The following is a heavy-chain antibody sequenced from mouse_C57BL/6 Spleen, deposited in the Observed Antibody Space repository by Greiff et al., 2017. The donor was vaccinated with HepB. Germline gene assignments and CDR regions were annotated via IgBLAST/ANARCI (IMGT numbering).Heavy chain of an antibody. D-gene: IGHD1-1*01. J-gene: IGHJ2*01. CDR1: GYTFTDYY. V-gene: IGHV1-26*01. Sequence: EVQLQQSGPELVKPGASVKISCKASGYTFTDYYMNWVKQSHGKSLEWIGDINPNNGGTSYNQKFKGKATLTVDTSSSTAYMELRSLTSEDSAVYYCARGDYGSSFRGFDYWGQGTTLTVSS. CDR3: ARGDYGSSFRGFDY. CDR2: INPNNGGT.